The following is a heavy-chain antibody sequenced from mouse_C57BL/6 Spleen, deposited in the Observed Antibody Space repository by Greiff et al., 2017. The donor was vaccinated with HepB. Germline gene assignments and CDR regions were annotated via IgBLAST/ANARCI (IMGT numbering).Heavy chain of an antibody. D-gene: IGHD2-1*01. CDR1: GYAFSSYW. V-gene: IGHV1-80*01. J-gene: IGHJ2*01. CDR2: IYPGDGDT. Sequence: QVQLQQSGAELVKPGASVKISCKASGYAFSSYWMNWVKQRPGKGLEWIGQIYPGDGDTNYNGKFKGKATLTADKSSSTAYMQLSSLTSDDSAVYFCARSGGNGDFDYWGQGTTLTVSS. CDR3: ARSGGNGDFDY.